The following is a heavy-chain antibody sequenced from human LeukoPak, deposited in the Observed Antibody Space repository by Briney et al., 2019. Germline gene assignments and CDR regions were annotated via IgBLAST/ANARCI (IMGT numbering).Heavy chain of an antibody. V-gene: IGHV3-23*01. Sequence: GGSLRLSCAASGFTFSSYAMNWVRQAPGKGLEWVSGISGSGGKTYYADSVKGRFTISRDNSKNTLYLQMDSLRAEDTAVYYCAKDCVYYYDSSGPYYFDYWGQGTLVTVSS. CDR2: ISGSGGKT. CDR1: GFTFSSYA. CDR3: AKDCVYYYDSSGPYYFDY. J-gene: IGHJ4*02. D-gene: IGHD3-22*01.